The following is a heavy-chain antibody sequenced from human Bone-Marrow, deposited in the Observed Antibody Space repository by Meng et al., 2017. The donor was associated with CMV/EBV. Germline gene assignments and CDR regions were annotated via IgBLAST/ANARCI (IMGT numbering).Heavy chain of an antibody. Sequence: GESLKISCAASGITFSSYGMHWVRQAPGKGLEWVAFIRYDGSNKYYADSVKGRFTISRDNSKNTLYLQMNGLRAEDTAVYYCAKLYYDFWSGFYLGAFDIWAQGTMVTVSS. CDR1: GITFSSYG. V-gene: IGHV3-30*02. CDR3: AKLYYDFWSGFYLGAFDI. CDR2: IRYDGSNK. D-gene: IGHD3-3*01. J-gene: IGHJ3*02.